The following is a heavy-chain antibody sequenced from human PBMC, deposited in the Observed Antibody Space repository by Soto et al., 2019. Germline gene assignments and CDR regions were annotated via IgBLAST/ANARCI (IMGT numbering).Heavy chain of an antibody. J-gene: IGHJ4*02. Sequence: PGESLKISCQGSGYSFTTYWISWVRQMPGKGLECMGRIDPTDSYTDYSPSFEGHVTMSVDRSINTAYLEWSSLKASDTAMYYCARLSLAHDSSGYQVIDYWGLGTLVTVSS. V-gene: IGHV5-10-1*01. CDR2: IDPTDSYT. CDR1: GYSFTTYW. D-gene: IGHD3-22*01. CDR3: ARLSLAHDSSGYQVIDY.